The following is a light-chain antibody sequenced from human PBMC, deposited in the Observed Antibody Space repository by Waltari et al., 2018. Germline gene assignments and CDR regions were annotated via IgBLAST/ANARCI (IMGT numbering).Light chain of an antibody. CDR3: SSYTNRRDVI. Sequence: VLTQPAFVSRSPGRAITIPCTVANSYVRCYNSICWYRPHPGRAPKLMIYAVSNRPSGFSDRFSGSKSGNTASLTISGLQAEDEADYYCSSYTNRRDVIFGGGTKLPVL. CDR2: AVS. CDR1: NSYVRCYNS. V-gene: IGLV2-14*03. J-gene: IGLJ2*01.